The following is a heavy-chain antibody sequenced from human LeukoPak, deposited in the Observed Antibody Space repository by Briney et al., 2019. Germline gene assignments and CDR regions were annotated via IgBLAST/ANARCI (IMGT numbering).Heavy chain of an antibody. J-gene: IGHJ4*02. CDR3: ARDLRFSDGND. D-gene: IGHD5/OR15-5a*01. CDR2: IKQDGSEK. Sequence: PGGSLRLSCAASGFSFSDYYMSWVRQAPGKGLEWVANIKQDGSEKYYVDSVKGRFTISRDNAKNSLYLQMNSLRAEDTAVYYCARDLRFSDGNDGGQGTLVTVSS. CDR1: GFSFSDYY. V-gene: IGHV3-7*01.